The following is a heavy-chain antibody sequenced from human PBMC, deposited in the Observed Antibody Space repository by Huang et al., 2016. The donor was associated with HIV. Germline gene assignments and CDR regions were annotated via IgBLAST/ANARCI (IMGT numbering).Heavy chain of an antibody. Sequence: QVQLVQSGAEVEKPGASVNLSCKASGFNFLTYALHWVRQAPGQRLEWMGWINGDGLTKYSQKFQGRVTITRDRSASTVYVDFKSLTYVDTAVYYCARDKEAGTPFFDPWGQGTLVTVSS. J-gene: IGHJ5*02. D-gene: IGHD6-19*01. V-gene: IGHV1-3*01. CDR1: GFNFLTYA. CDR2: INGDGLT. CDR3: ARDKEAGTPFFDP.